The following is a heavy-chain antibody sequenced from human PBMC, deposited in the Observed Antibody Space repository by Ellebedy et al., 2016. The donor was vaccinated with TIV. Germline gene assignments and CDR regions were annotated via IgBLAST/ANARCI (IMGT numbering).Heavy chain of an antibody. CDR2: ISYDGSNK. Sequence: GESLKISXAASGFTFSSYGMHWVRQAPGKGLEWVAVISYDGSNKYYADSVKGRFTISRDNSKNTLYLQMNSLRAEDTAVYYCAFEADDYGDLPDYWGQGTLVTVSS. V-gene: IGHV3-30*03. CDR3: AFEADDYGDLPDY. D-gene: IGHD4-17*01. J-gene: IGHJ4*02. CDR1: GFTFSSYG.